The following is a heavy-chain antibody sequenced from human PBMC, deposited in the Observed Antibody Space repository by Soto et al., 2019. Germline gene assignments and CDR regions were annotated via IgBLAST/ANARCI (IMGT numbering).Heavy chain of an antibody. CDR3: RGSSFYYYYYYGMDV. Sequence: ASETLSLTCAVYGGSFRGYYWSWIRQPPGKGLEWIGEINHSGSTNYNPSLKSRVTISVDTSKNQFSLKLSSVTAADTAVYYCRGSSFYYYYYYGMDVWGQGTTVTVSS. CDR1: GGSFRGYY. D-gene: IGHD6-6*01. V-gene: IGHV4-34*01. CDR2: INHSGST. J-gene: IGHJ6*02.